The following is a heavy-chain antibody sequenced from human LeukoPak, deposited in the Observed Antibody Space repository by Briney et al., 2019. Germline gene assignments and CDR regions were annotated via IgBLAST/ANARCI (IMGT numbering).Heavy chain of an antibody. CDR3: RWLRFGNGGHFDY. V-gene: IGHV3-30*02. CDR1: GFTFNTYG. Sequence: PGGSLRLSCTASGFTFNTYGMHWLRQPPGKGLEWVAFIRYDGSNKYYADSVKGRFTISRDNSKNTLYLQMNSLRAEDTAVYYCRWLRFGNGGHFDYWGQGTLVTVSS. CDR2: IRYDGSNK. J-gene: IGHJ4*02. D-gene: IGHD5-12*01.